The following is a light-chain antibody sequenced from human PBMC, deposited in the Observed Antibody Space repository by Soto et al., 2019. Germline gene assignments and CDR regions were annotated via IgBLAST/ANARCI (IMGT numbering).Light chain of an antibody. CDR2: LNSDGSH. V-gene: IGLV4-69*01. CDR1: SGYSGYV. CDR3: QTWDTGIRV. Sequence: LVLTQSPSASASLGASVKLTCTLSSGYSGYVIAWHQQQPEKGPRYLMKLNSDGSHNKGDGIPDRFSGSSSGAERYLTISSLQSEDEADYYCQTWDTGIRVFGGGTKLTVL. J-gene: IGLJ2*01.